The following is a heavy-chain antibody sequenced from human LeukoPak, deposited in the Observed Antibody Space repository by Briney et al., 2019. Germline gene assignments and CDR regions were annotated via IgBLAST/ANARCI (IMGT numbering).Heavy chain of an antibody. V-gene: IGHV3-11*01. Sequence: GGSLRLSCAASGFTFSNAWMSWVRQAPGKGLEWVSYISSSGSTIYYADSVKGRFTISRDNAKNSLYLQMNSLRAEDTAVYYCAVGESNYYYGMDVWGQGTTVTVSS. D-gene: IGHD3-10*01. CDR1: GFTFSNAW. CDR2: ISSSGSTI. J-gene: IGHJ6*02. CDR3: AVGESNYYYGMDV.